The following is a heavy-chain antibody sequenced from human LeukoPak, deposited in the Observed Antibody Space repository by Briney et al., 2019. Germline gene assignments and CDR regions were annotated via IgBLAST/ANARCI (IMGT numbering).Heavy chain of an antibody. J-gene: IGHJ4*02. CDR1: GGSFSGYY. D-gene: IGHD3-16*01. V-gene: IGHV4-34*01. Sequence: SETLSLTCAVYGGSFSGYYWSWIRQPPGKGLEWIGEINHSGSTNYNPPLKSRVTISVDTSKNQFSLKLSSVTAADTAVYYCARAMITFGGVNFDYWGQGTLVTVSS. CDR2: INHSGST. CDR3: ARAMITFGGVNFDY.